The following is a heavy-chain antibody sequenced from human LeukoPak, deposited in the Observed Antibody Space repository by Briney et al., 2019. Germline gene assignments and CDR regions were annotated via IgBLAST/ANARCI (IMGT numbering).Heavy chain of an antibody. V-gene: IGHV3-11*01. Sequence: GGSLRLSCAASGFTFSDYYMSWIRQAPGKGLEWVSYISSSGSTIYYADSVKGRFTISRDNAKNSLYLQMNSLRAEDTAVYYCARDLVTIPVHAFDIWGQGTMVTVSS. D-gene: IGHD4-11*01. J-gene: IGHJ3*02. CDR3: ARDLVTIPVHAFDI. CDR2: ISSSGSTI. CDR1: GFTFSDYY.